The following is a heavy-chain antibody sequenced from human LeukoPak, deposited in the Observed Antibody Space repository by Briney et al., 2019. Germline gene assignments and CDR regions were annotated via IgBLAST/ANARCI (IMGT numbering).Heavy chain of an antibody. D-gene: IGHD6-13*01. Sequence: GGSLRLSCSASGFTFSSYAMHWVRQAAGKGLEYVSVISNNGGSTYYADSVKGRFTISRDNSKNTLYLQMNSLRAEDTAVYYCARDRWAAGDNWFDPWGQGTLVTVSS. CDR2: ISNNGGST. CDR1: GFTFSSYA. J-gene: IGHJ5*02. CDR3: ARDRWAAGDNWFDP. V-gene: IGHV3-64*04.